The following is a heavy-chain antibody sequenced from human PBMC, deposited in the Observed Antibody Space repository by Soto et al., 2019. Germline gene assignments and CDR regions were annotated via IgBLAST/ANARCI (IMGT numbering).Heavy chain of an antibody. V-gene: IGHV3-30-3*02. J-gene: IGHJ4*02. CDR1: GFTFSSYA. CDR2: ISYDGSNK. D-gene: IGHD2-8*01. Sequence: SLRLSCAASGFTFSSYAMHWARQAPGKGLEWVAVISYDGSNKYYADSVKGRFTISRDNSKNTLYLQMNSLRAEDTALYYCAKNGLDNSPSAIDSWGPGTLVT. CDR3: AKNGLDNSPSAIDS.